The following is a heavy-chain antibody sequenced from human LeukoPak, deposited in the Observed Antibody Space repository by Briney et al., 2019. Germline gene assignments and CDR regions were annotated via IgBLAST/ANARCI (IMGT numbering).Heavy chain of an antibody. J-gene: IGHJ6*02. V-gene: IGHV3-23*01. CDR3: ATPPDCSGGSCYYYGMDV. CDR1: GFTFSNYG. Sequence: GGSLRLSSAASGFTFSNYGMSWVRQAPGQGREWVSAICATSGSTSYAHSVKGRFTTARGNSNNTLYLQMSSLRAEDTAVYYCATPPDCSGGSCYYYGMDVWGQGTTVTVSS. CDR2: ICATSGST. D-gene: IGHD2-15*01.